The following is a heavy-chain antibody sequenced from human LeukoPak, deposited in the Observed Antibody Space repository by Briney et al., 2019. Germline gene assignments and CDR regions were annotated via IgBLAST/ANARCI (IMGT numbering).Heavy chain of an antibody. CDR2: IYYSRST. CDR1: GLSNSSYY. Sequence: SETLSLTCTLCGLSNSSYYWSWMPQPPGKGREGFGYIYYSRSTNYNPSHKSRITISVDTSNNQYSLELSSVTAADTAVYYCARVYRGCFSNAFDMGGEGTRVSVSS. CDR3: ARVYRGCFSNAFDM. J-gene: IGHJ3*02. V-gene: IGHV4-59*08. D-gene: IGHD1-26*01.